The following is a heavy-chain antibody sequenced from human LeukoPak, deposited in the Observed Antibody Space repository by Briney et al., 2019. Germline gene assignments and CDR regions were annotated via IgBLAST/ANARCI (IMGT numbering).Heavy chain of an antibody. CDR3: AKDLFEYYYDSSGSEFDY. J-gene: IGHJ4*02. V-gene: IGHV3-30*18. CDR2: ISYDGSNK. Sequence: GRSLRLSCAASGFTFSSYGMHWVRQAPGKGLEWVAVISYDGSNKYYADSVKGRFTISRDNSKNTLYLQMNSLRAEGTAVYYCAKDLFEYYYDSSGSEFDYWGQGTLVTVSS. CDR1: GFTFSSYG. D-gene: IGHD3-22*01.